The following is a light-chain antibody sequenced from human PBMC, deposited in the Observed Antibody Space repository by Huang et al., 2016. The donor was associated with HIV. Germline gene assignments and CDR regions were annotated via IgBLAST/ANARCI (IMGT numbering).Light chain of an antibody. Sequence: ELVMTQSPATLSVSPGERATLSCRASQSVSSNLAWYQQKPGQAPSLLIYGASTRATGIAARFSGSGAGTEFTLTISSLQDEDCAVYYCQQYNNWPPRYTFGQGTKLEI. J-gene: IGKJ2*01. CDR3: QQYNNWPPRYT. CDR2: GAS. V-gene: IGKV3-15*01. CDR1: QSVSSN.